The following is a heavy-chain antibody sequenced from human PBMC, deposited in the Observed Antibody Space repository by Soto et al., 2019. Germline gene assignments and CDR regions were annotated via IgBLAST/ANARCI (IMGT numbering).Heavy chain of an antibody. CDR3: ARRGGPADF. D-gene: IGHD2-15*01. CDR1: GGSISSSTYY. Sequence: QLQLQESGPGLVKPSETLSLTCTVSGGSISSSTYYWGWIRQPPGKGLEWTGSIYFGGSTYYNPSLKSRVTISVDTSKSQFSLKLSSVTAADTAVYYCARRGGPADFWGQGTLVTVSS. CDR2: IYFGGST. J-gene: IGHJ4*02. V-gene: IGHV4-39*01.